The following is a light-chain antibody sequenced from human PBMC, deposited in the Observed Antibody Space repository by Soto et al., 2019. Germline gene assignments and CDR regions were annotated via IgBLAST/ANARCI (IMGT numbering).Light chain of an antibody. CDR2: DAS. CDR3: QQRSNWPPG. J-gene: IGKJ4*01. CDR1: QTVSRY. V-gene: IGKV3-11*01. Sequence: ETVLTQSPATLSLSPGERATLSCRASQTVSRYLAWYQQKPGQAPRLLIYDASNRATGIPARFSGSGSGTDFTLTISSLEPEDFAVYYCQQRSNWPPGFGGGTKVEIK.